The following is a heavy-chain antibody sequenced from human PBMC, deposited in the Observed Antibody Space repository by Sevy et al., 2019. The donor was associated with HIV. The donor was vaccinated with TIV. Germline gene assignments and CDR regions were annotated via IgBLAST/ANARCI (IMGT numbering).Heavy chain of an antibody. V-gene: IGHV3-7*03. D-gene: IGHD3-3*01. CDR2: IKQDGSEK. Sequence: GSLRLSCAASGFTFSSYWMSWVRQAPGKGLEWVANIKQDGSEKYYVDSVKGRFTISRDNAKNSLYLQMNSLRAEDTAVYYCARDRYYDFWSGYYFDYWGQGTLVTVSS. CDR1: GFTFSSYW. J-gene: IGHJ4*02. CDR3: ARDRYYDFWSGYYFDY.